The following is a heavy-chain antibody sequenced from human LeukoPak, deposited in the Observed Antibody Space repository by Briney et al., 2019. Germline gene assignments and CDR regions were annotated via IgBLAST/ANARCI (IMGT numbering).Heavy chain of an antibody. CDR3: ARVGNWNVWSD. D-gene: IGHD1-20*01. J-gene: IGHJ4*02. V-gene: IGHV4-59*01. Sequence: PSETLSLTCSVSGGPISSYYWSWIRQPPGKGLEWIGYIYFSGSTNYNPSLKSRVTISLDTSKNQFSLKLSSVTAADTAVYYSARVGNWNVWSDWGQGTLVTVSS. CDR2: IYFSGST. CDR1: GGPISSYY.